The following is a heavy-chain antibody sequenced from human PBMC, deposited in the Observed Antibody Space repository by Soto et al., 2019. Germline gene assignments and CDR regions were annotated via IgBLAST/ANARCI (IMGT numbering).Heavy chain of an antibody. CDR2: IWFDGSNK. CDR3: ARDNSDSGGYYYFDY. J-gene: IGHJ4*02. D-gene: IGHD3-22*01. Sequence: LRLSCAASGFSFSTYGMHWVRQAPGKGLECVAVIWFDGSNKQYADSVKGRFTISRDNSKNTLYLQMNSLIVEDTAVYYCARDNSDSGGYYYFDYWGQGTLVTVSS. CDR1: GFSFSTYG. V-gene: IGHV3-33*01.